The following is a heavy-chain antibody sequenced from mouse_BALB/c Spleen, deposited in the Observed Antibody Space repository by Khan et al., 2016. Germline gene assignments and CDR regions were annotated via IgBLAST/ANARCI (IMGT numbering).Heavy chain of an antibody. CDR2: INPDSSTI. D-gene: IGHD1-1*01. J-gene: IGHJ2*01. CDR3: TSLYYYGTSDY. Sequence: EVKLLESGGGLVQPGGSLKLSCAASGFDFSRYWMSWVRQAPGKGLEWIGEINPDSSTINYTPSLKDKFIISRDNAKNTLYLQMSKVSSEDTALYYCTSLYYYGTSDYWGQGTTLTVSS. CDR1: GFDFSRYW. V-gene: IGHV4-1*02.